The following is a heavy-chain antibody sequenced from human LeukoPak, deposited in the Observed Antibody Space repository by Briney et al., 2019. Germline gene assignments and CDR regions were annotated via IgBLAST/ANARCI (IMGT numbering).Heavy chain of an antibody. V-gene: IGHV4-4*02. CDR3: ARLFVDTAMVRSDAFDI. D-gene: IGHD5-18*01. CDR1: GGSISSSNW. Sequence: PSGTLSLTCAVSGGSISSSNWWSWVRQPPRKGLEWIGEIYHSGSTNYNPSLKSRVTISVDKSKNQFSLKLSSVTAADTAVYYCARLFVDTAMVRSDAFDIWGQGTMVTVSS. CDR2: IYHSGST. J-gene: IGHJ3*02.